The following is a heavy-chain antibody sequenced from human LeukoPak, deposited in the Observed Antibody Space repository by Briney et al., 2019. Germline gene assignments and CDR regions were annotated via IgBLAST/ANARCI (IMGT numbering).Heavy chain of an antibody. CDR1: GFTVSSNY. J-gene: IGHJ4*02. CDR2: IYSGGST. Sequence: PGGSLRLSCAASGFTVSSNYMSWVRQAPGKGLEWVSVIYSGGSTYYADSVKGRFTISRDNSKNTLYLQMNSLRAEDTAVYYCARDLWVRGVIPSGDYWGQGTLVTVSS. V-gene: IGHV3-66*01. D-gene: IGHD3-10*01. CDR3: ARDLWVRGVIPSGDY.